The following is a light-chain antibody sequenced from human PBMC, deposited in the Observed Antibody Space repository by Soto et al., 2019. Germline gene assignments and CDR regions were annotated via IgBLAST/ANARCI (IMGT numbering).Light chain of an antibody. CDR1: SSDVGGYNY. V-gene: IGLV2-14*01. J-gene: IGLJ1*01. CDR2: DVS. CDR3: SSYTSSSTRV. Sequence: QSVLTQPASVSGSPGQSITISCTRTSSDVGGYNYVSWYQQHPGEAPKLMIYDVSNRPSGVSNRFSGSKSGNTAFLIISGLQAEDEADYYCSSYTSSSTRVFGTGTKVTVL.